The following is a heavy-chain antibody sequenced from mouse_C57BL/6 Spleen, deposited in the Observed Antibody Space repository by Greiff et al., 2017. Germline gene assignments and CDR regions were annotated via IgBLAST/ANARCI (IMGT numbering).Heavy chain of an antibody. CDR1: GFNIKDYY. CDR2: IDPEDGDT. J-gene: IGHJ4*01. D-gene: IGHD1-1*01. V-gene: IGHV14-1*01. CDR3: TTSYYYGSSWHAMDY. Sequence: VQLQQSGAELVRPGASVKLSCTASGFNIKDYYMHWVKPRPEQGLEWIGRIDPEDGDTEYAPKFQGKATMTADTSSNTAYLQLSSLTSEDTAVYYCTTSYYYGSSWHAMDYWGQGTSVTVSS.